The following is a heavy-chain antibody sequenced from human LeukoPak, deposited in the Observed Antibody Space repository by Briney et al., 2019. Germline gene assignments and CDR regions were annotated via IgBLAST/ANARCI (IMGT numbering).Heavy chain of an antibody. D-gene: IGHD4-23*01. CDR3: ARYDYGGNSG. Sequence: PGRSLTLSCAASGFTFSAYGMHWVRQAPGKGLEWVASILYDGSKKFYGDSVKGRFSVYRDNSNYILYLQMNSLRAEDTAVYYCARYDYGGNSGWGQGTLVTVSS. CDR2: ILYDGSKK. J-gene: IGHJ4*02. V-gene: IGHV3-30*03. CDR1: GFTFSAYG.